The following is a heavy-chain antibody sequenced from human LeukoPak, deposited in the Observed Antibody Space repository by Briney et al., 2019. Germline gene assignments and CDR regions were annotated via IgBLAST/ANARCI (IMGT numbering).Heavy chain of an antibody. CDR1: GFTFSSYS. CDR2: ITSSSSI. CDR3: ARVSEYMDTLIASSANPDY. D-gene: IGHD3-9*01. V-gene: IGHV3-21*01. Sequence: GGSLRLSCAASGFTFSSYSMNWVRQAPGKGLEWVSSITSSSSIYYADSVKGRFTISRVNTKNTLYLKMNSLRAEDTAVYYCARVSEYMDTLIASSANPDYWGQGTLVTVSS. J-gene: IGHJ4*02.